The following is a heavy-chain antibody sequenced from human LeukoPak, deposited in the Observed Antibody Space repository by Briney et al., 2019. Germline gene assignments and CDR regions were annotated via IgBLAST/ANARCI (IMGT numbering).Heavy chain of an antibody. CDR1: GGSFSGYY. CDR2: INHSGST. V-gene: IGHV4-34*01. D-gene: IGHD3-16*01. J-gene: IGHJ4*02. CDR3: ARGLSNSRRTLLGLDY. Sequence: PSETLSLTCALYGGSFSGYYWSWIRQPPGKGLEWIGEINHSGSTNYNPSLKSRVTISVDTSKNQFSLKLSSVTAADTAVYYCARGLSNSRRTLLGLDYWGQGTLATVSS.